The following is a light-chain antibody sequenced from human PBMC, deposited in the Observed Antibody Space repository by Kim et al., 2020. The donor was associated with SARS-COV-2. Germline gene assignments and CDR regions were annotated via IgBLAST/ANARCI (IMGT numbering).Light chain of an antibody. V-gene: IGKV4-1*01. CDR1: LSVLYSSNNKNY. CDR2: WAS. CDR3: QQYYDAPTT. Sequence: ATINCKSSLSVLYSSNNKNYLAWYQHKPGQPPKLLISWASTRESAVSDRFSGSGSGTDFTLTISSLQAEDVAVYYCQQYYDAPTTFGQGTKMDIK. J-gene: IGKJ1*01.